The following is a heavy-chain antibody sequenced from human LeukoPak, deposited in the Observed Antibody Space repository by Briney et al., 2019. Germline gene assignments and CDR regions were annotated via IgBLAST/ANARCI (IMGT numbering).Heavy chain of an antibody. CDR2: IYYSGST. D-gene: IGHD3-10*01. V-gene: IGHV4-59*01. Sequence: KPSETLSLTCTVAGGSISSYYWNWIRQPPGKGLEWIGYIYYSGSTNYNPSLNSRVSISLHTPKNQFSLKLTSVTAADTAVYYCARDSGDWFDPWGQGTLVTVSS. CDR3: ARDSGDWFDP. CDR1: GGSISSYY. J-gene: IGHJ5*02.